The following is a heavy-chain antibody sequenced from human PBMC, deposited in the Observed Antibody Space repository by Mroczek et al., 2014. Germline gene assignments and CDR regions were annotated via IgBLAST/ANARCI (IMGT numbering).Heavy chain of an antibody. CDR2: ISADNGKT. CDR1: DYTFSRYG. CDR3: ARAAEPSKGYFDWLLPFVFDP. D-gene: IGHD3-9*01. Sequence: QVQLVESGAEVKKPGASVKVSCKASDYTFSRYGINWVRQAPGQGLEWMGWISADNGKTNYAQKFQGRVTITTDTSTSTAYMELRSLRSDDTAVYYCARAAEPSKGYFDWLLPFVFDPWGQGTPGHRLL. V-gene: IGHV1-18*01. J-gene: IGHJ5*02.